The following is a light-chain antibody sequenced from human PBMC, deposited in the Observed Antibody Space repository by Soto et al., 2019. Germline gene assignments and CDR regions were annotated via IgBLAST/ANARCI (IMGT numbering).Light chain of an antibody. CDR1: SSDVGGYND. J-gene: IGLJ2*01. V-gene: IGLV2-14*01. CDR3: SSYTSSSTLLV. Sequence: QSVLTQPASVSGSPGQSITISCTGTSSDVGGYNDFSWYQPHPGKAPKLMIYEVSNRPSGVSNRFSGSKSGNTASLTISGLQAEDEADYYCSSYTSSSTLLVFGGGTKLTVL. CDR2: EVS.